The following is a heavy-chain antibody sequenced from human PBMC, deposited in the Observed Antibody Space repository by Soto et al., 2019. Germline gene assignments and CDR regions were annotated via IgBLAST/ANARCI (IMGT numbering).Heavy chain of an antibody. J-gene: IGHJ4*02. V-gene: IGHV1-2*02. CDR1: GYSFTGYY. CDR2: INPDSGAT. CDR3: ARGDYGTGGYPFPYFDY. D-gene: IGHD2-8*02. Sequence: HEHLVQSGAEVKRPGASLKVSCKASGYSFTGYYIHWVRQAPGQGLEWMGWINPDSGATNYAQNFQGRVTLTSDTSFSTASMALTSLTADDPAVYYCARGDYGTGGYPFPYFDYWGQGTLVIVSS.